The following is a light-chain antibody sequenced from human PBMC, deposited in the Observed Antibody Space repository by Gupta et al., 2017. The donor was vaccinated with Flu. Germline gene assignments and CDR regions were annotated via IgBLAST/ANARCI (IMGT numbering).Light chain of an antibody. CDR2: QNT. CDR3: QAWDSGTAV. J-gene: IGLJ3*02. V-gene: IGLV3-1*01. Sequence: SSALTQPPSVSVSPGQTASITCSGDKLGDKYGSWYQQKPGQSPILVIYQNTRRPAGSPGRFSGSNSGNTATLTISGTQAMDEADYDCQAWDSGTAVFGGGTKLTVL. CDR1: KLGDKY.